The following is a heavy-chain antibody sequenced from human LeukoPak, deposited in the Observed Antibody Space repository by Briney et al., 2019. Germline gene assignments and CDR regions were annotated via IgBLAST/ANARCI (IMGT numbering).Heavy chain of an antibody. CDR1: GGSIRTNSYY. CDR2: VYYSGAT. D-gene: IGHD1-26*01. CDR3: ARPSGNYHGSYFDY. Sequence: SETLSLTXTVSGGSIRTNSYYWDWIRHPPGKGPDWSGRVYYSGATYCNPTLKTRVPMSLQASKHQFSLKLSSVSAAHTTVYSWARPSGNYHGSYFDYWGQGTLVTVSS. V-gene: IGHV4-39*01. J-gene: IGHJ4*02.